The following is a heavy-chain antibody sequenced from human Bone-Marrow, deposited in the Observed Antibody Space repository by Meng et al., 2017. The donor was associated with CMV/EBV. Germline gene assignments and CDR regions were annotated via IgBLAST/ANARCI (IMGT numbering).Heavy chain of an antibody. CDR2: INSDGSST. CDR1: GFIFNNYW. Sequence: GGSLRLSCAVSGFIFNNYWMHWVRQAPGKGLVWVSRINSDGSSTTYADSVKGRFTISRDNAKKMLYLQMNSLRVEDTAVYYCARDDFDIWGQGTMVTVPS. V-gene: IGHV3-74*03. J-gene: IGHJ3*02. CDR3: ARDDFDI.